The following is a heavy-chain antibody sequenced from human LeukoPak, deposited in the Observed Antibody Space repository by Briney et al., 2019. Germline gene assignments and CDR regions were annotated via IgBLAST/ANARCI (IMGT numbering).Heavy chain of an antibody. J-gene: IGHJ3*02. V-gene: IGHV3-64D*06. D-gene: IGHD3-10*01. Sequence: PGGSLRLTCSASGFTFSSYAMHWVRQAPGKGLEYVSGISINGDRTDYADSAKGRFTISRDNSKNTVYPQMSSLRAEDTAVYYCVKESRVVRGVIMDAFDMWGQGTMVTVSS. CDR1: GFTFSSYA. CDR2: ISINGDRT. CDR3: VKESRVVRGVIMDAFDM.